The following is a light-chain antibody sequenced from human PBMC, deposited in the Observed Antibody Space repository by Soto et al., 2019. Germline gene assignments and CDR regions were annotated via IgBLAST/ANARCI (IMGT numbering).Light chain of an antibody. CDR1: QNIRGNE. CDR2: RGS. J-gene: IGKJ1*01. V-gene: IGKV3-20*01. Sequence: EVVLTQSPGTLSLSPGERATLSCRASQNIRGNELAWYQQKPGQAPRLLIYRGSTRATGIPDRFSGRGSGPDFPLTISSLEPEDFAVYYCQDYGTSAPWTFGQGTKVEIK. CDR3: QDYGTSAPWT.